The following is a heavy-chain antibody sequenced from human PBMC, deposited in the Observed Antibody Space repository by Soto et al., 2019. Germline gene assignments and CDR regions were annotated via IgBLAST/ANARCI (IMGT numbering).Heavy chain of an antibody. Sequence: ASVKVSCKASGDTFTGYYMHWVRQAPGQGLEWMGWINPNSGGTNYAQKFQGWVTMTRDTSISTAYMELSRLRSDDTAVYYCARDLKKWLVPYYYYYGMDVWGQGTTVTVS. CDR2: INPNSGGT. D-gene: IGHD6-19*01. CDR3: ARDLKKWLVPYYYYYGMDV. V-gene: IGHV1-2*04. J-gene: IGHJ6*02. CDR1: GDTFTGYY.